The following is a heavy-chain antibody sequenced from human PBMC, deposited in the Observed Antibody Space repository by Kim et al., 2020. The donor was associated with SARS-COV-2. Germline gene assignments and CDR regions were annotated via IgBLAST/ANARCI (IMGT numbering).Heavy chain of an antibody. J-gene: IGHJ4*02. CDR3: ARDVWQQLVADY. Sequence: ASVKVSCKASGYTFTSYYMHWVRQAPGQGLEWMGIINPSGGSTSYAQKFQGRVTMTRDTSTSTVYLELSSLRSEDTPVYYCARDVWQQLVADYCGQGTLVTVSS. CDR2: INPSGGST. V-gene: IGHV1-46*01. D-gene: IGHD6-13*01. CDR1: GYTFTSYY.